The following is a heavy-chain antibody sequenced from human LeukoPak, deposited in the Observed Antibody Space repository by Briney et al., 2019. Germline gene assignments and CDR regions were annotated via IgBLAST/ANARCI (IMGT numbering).Heavy chain of an antibody. CDR1: RFTVSSNY. CDR2: IYSGGST. V-gene: IGHV3-66*01. J-gene: IGHJ6*02. D-gene: IGHD6-13*01. CDR3: ARDKRSSWFYYYGMDV. Sequence: GGSLRLSCAASRFTVSSNYMSWVRQAPGKGLEWVSVIYSGGSTYYEDSVKGRFTISRDNSKNTLYLQMNSLRAEDTAVYYCARDKRSSWFYYYGMDVWGQGTTVTVSS.